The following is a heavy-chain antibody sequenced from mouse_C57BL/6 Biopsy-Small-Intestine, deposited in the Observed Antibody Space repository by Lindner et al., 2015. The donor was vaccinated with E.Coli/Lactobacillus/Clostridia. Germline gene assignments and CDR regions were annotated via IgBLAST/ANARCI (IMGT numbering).Heavy chain of an antibody. J-gene: IGHJ2*01. CDR1: GYTFTGYW. CDR3: ATYHYGSRSYFDY. D-gene: IGHD1-1*01. Sequence: VQLQESGAELMKPGASVKLSCKATGYTFTGYWIEWVKQRPGHGLEWFGGILPGSGFTNYNEKFKGKATFTADTSSNTVYMQLSSLTTEDSAIYYCATYHYGSRSYFDYWGQGTTLTVSS. V-gene: IGHV1-9*01. CDR2: ILPGSGFT.